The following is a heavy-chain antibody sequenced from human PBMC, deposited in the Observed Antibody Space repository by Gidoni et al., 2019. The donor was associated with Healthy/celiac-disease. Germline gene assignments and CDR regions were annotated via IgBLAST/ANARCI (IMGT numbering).Heavy chain of an antibody. CDR3: ARVKLWLHGYYYYGMDV. D-gene: IGHD5-18*01. J-gene: IGHJ6*02. CDR1: GFTVSSYS. CDR2: ISSSSSTI. Sequence: EVQLVESGGGCVQPGGYRRRSCAASGFTVSSYSMNWVRQAPGKGLALVSYISSSSSTIYYAASVKGRFTISRDNAKNSLYLQMNSLRDEDTAVYSCARVKLWLHGYYYYGMDVWGQGTTVTVSS. V-gene: IGHV3-48*02.